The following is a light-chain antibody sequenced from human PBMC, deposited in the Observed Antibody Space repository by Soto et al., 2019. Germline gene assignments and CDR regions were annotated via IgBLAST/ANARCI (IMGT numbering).Light chain of an antibody. V-gene: IGKV1-5*02. CDR2: DAS. J-gene: IGKJ1*01. Sequence: DIQMTQSHSTLSASVGDRVTIFCRASLSFSTWLAWYQQKPGKAPKSQIYDASWLESGVLLRFCGSGSGTEFTLTISSLQPDDVATCYWQQYSSYSLRGTFGQGTKVEI. CDR3: QQYSSYSLRGT. CDR1: LSFSTW.